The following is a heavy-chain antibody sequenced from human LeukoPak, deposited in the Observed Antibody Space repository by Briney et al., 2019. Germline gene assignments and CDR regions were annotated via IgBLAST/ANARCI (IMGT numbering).Heavy chain of an antibody. J-gene: IGHJ3*02. CDR3: ARANYYGSGSYYNVGAFDI. CDR1: GGTFSSYA. CDR2: IIPILGIA. Sequence: SVKVSCKASGGTFSSYAISWVRQAPGQGLEWMGRIIPILGIANYAQKFQGRVTITADKSTSTAYMELSSLRSEDTAVYYCARANYYGSGSYYNVGAFDIWGQGTLVTVSS. D-gene: IGHD3-10*01. V-gene: IGHV1-69*04.